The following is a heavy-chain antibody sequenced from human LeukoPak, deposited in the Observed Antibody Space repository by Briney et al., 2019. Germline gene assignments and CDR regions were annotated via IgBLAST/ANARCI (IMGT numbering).Heavy chain of an antibody. V-gene: IGHV3-33*06. D-gene: IGHD2-15*01. CDR2: IWYDGSNK. Sequence: GGSLRLSCAASGFTFSSYGMHWVRQAPGKRLEWVSVIWYDGSNKYYADSVKGRFTISRDNSKNTLYLQMNSLRAEDTAVYYCAKESCGGGSCYLFDYWGQGTLVTVSS. J-gene: IGHJ4*02. CDR3: AKESCGGGSCYLFDY. CDR1: GFTFSSYG.